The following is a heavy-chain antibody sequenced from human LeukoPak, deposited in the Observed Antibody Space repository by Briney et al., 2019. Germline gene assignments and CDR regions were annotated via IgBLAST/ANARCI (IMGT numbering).Heavy chain of an antibody. D-gene: IGHD6-13*01. Sequence: SETLSLTCAVYGGSFSGYYWSWIRQPPGKGLEWIGEINHSGSTNYNPSLKGRVTISVDTSKNQFSLKLSSVTAADTAVYYCARDKLAAAGFDPWGQGTLVTVSS. CDR3: ARDKLAAAGFDP. V-gene: IGHV4-34*01. J-gene: IGHJ5*02. CDR1: GGSFSGYY. CDR2: INHSGST.